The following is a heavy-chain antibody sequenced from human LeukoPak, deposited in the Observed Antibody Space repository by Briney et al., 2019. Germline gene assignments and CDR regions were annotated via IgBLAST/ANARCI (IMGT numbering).Heavy chain of an antibody. D-gene: IGHD3-22*01. CDR1: GYTFTSYG. Sequence: ASVKVSCKASGYTFTSYGISWVRQAPGQGLEWMGWINTYNGNTNYAQKLQGRVTMTTDTSTSTAYMELRSLRSDDTAVYYCARDPAIPSRVPYYYDSWAPEDYWGQGTLVTVSS. CDR3: ARDPAIPSRVPYYYDSWAPEDY. J-gene: IGHJ4*02. CDR2: INTYNGNT. V-gene: IGHV1-18*01.